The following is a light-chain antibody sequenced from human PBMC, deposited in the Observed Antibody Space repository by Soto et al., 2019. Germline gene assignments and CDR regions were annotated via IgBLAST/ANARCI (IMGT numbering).Light chain of an antibody. CDR3: QVWDSGTDHVV. J-gene: IGLJ2*01. CDR1: NMGSKS. V-gene: IGLV3-21*02. Sequence: SYELTQPTSVSVAPGQTARITWGGNNMGSKSVHWYQQKPGQAPVLVVYDDSDRPSGIPERFSGSISGNTATLTISRVEAGDEADYYCQVWDSGTDHVVFGGGTKVTVL. CDR2: DDS.